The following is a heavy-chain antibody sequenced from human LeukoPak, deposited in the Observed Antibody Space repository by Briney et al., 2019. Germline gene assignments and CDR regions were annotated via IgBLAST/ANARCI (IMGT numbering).Heavy chain of an antibody. D-gene: IGHD3-10*01. CDR2: ISYDGSNK. J-gene: IGHJ6*04. CDR3: ARDRGDV. V-gene: IGHV3-30*04. Sequence: GGSLRLSCVTSGFDFNVYAMHWVRQAPGKGLEWVAVISYDGSNKYYADSVKGRFTISRDNSKNTLYLQMNSLRAEDTAVYYCARDRGDVWGKGTTVTVSS. CDR1: GFDFNVYA.